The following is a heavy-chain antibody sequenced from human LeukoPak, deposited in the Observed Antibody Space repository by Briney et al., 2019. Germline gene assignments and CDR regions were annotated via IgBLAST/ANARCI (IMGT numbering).Heavy chain of an antibody. CDR3: ATHRRSGSGGSENAFEI. V-gene: IGHV4-39*01. CDR2: IYDSGTT. J-gene: IGHJ3*02. D-gene: IGHD5-12*01. Sequence: SETLSLTCTVSGDSTSSSTYYWDWIRQAPGKGLEWIGNIYDSGTTHYNPSLKSRVTISGDTSKNQFSLKLNSVIAADTAIYYCATHRRSGSGGSENAFEIWGQGTMVTVSS. CDR1: GDSTSSSTYY.